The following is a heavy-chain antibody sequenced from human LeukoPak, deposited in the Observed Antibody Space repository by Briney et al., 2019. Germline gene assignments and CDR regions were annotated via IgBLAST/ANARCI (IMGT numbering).Heavy chain of an antibody. D-gene: IGHD6-13*01. V-gene: IGHV3-33*01. Sequence: GGSLRLSCATSGFTFSSYGMHWVRQAPGKGLEWVAVIWYDGSNKYYADSVKGRFTISRDNSKNTLYVQMNSLRAGDTAVYYCARETYSSTWYRNYNWFDPWGQGTLVTVSS. CDR1: GFTFSSYG. CDR2: IWYDGSNK. J-gene: IGHJ5*02. CDR3: ARETYSSTWYRNYNWFDP.